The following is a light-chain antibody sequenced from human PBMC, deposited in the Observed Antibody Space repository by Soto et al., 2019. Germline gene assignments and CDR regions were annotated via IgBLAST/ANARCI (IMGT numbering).Light chain of an antibody. Sequence: AIRMTQSPSSLSASTGDRVTITCRASQGISSYLAWYQQKPGKAPKLLIYAASTLQSGVPSRFSGSGSGTDFTLTISCLQSEDFATYYCQRYYISGTFGPGTKVDIK. V-gene: IGKV1-8*01. CDR1: QGISSY. J-gene: IGKJ3*01. CDR2: AAS. CDR3: QRYYISGT.